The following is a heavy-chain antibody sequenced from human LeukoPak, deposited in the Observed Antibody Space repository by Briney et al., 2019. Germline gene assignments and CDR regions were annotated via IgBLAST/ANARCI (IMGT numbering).Heavy chain of an antibody. CDR3: ATGMVSAFRGTIDY. J-gene: IGHJ4*02. CDR1: GYRFTSYC. Sequence: GESLKISCKGSGYRFTSYCIGWVRQMPGKGLEWMGIIYPGDSDTRYSPSFQGRVTISADKPISTAYLQWSSLKASATAMYYCATGMVSAFRGTIDYWGQGTLVTVSS. CDR2: IYPGDSDT. D-gene: IGHD5-18*01. V-gene: IGHV5-51*04.